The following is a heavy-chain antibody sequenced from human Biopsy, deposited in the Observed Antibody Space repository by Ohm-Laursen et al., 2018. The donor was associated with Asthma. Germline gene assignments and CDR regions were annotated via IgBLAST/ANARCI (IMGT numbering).Heavy chain of an antibody. V-gene: IGHV3-30*07. J-gene: IGHJ1*01. CDR1: GFSFSNFA. CDR3: ARTFHFWSPYHAEHYQL. Sequence: SLRLSCAASGFSFSNFAIHWVRQAPGKELEWVGVISKDASTQDYADSVKGRFTMARDNAKNSLYLQMNSLRAEDTAVYYCARTFHFWSPYHAEHYQLWGQGTLVTVSS. D-gene: IGHD3-3*02. CDR2: ISKDASTQ.